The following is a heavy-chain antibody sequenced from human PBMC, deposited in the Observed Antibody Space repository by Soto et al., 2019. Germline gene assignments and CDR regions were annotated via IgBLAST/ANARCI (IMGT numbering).Heavy chain of an antibody. D-gene: IGHD6-25*01. CDR3: ATWSRLPSAFDI. CDR1: GGSISSYY. J-gene: IGHJ3*02. Sequence: QVQLQESGPGLVKPSETLSLTCTVSGGSISSYYWSWIRQPPGKGLEWIGYIYYSGSTNYNPSLKSRVTISVDTSKNQFSLKLSSVTAADTAVYYCATWSRLPSAFDIWGQGTMVTVSS. V-gene: IGHV4-59*01. CDR2: IYYSGST.